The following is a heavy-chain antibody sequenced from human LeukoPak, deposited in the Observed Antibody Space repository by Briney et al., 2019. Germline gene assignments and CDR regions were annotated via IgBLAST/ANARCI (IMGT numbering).Heavy chain of an antibody. V-gene: IGHV3-74*01. CDR3: ARDLGQYYDTSDNWFDP. Sequence: PGGSLRLSCAASGFTFSNYWMHWVRQAPGKGLVGVPLINRDGINTSYADSVKGRFTISRDNAKNTLNLQMNSLRAEDTAVYYCARDLGQYYDTSDNWFDPWGQGTLVTVSS. CDR2: INRDGINT. J-gene: IGHJ5*02. CDR1: GFTFSNYW. D-gene: IGHD3-22*01.